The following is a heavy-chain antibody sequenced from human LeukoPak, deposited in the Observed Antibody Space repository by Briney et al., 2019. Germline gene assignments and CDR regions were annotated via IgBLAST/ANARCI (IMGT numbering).Heavy chain of an antibody. D-gene: IGHD2/OR15-2a*01. J-gene: IGHJ4*02. CDR2: ITTSSSYI. Sequence: GGSLRLSCAASGFTFSSYWMCWVRQAPGKGLEWVSCITTSSSYIYDADSVKGRFTISRDNAKNSLYLQMNSLRAEDTAVYYCTRQEYSTFDYWGQGTLVTVSS. CDR3: TRQEYSTFDY. V-gene: IGHV3-21*01. CDR1: GFTFSSYW.